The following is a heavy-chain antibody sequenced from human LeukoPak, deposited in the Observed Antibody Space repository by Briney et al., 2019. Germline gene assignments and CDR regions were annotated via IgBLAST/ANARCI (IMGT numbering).Heavy chain of an antibody. CDR3: ARRYFDWLLSQSYNWFDP. CDR2: IYYSGST. D-gene: IGHD3-9*01. J-gene: IGHJ5*02. V-gene: IGHV4-59*04. CDR1: GGAISSYY. Sequence: PSETLSLTCTVSGGAISSYYWTWFRQPPGKGLEWIGYIYYSGSTYYNPSLKSRVTISVDTSKNQFSLKLSSVTAADTAVYYCARRYFDWLLSQSYNWFDPWGQGTLVTVSS.